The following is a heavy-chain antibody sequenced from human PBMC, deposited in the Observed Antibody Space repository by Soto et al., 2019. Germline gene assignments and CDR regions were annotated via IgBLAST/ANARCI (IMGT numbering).Heavy chain of an antibody. V-gene: IGHV3-23*01. CDR1: GFTFSDYW. CDR3: ANKDAFDI. J-gene: IGHJ3*02. Sequence: GGSLRLSCAASGFTFSDYWMHWVRQAPGKGLEWVSAISGSGGSTYYADSVKGRFTISRDNSKNTLYLQMNSLRAEDTAVYYCANKDAFDIWGQGTMVTVSS. CDR2: ISGSGGST.